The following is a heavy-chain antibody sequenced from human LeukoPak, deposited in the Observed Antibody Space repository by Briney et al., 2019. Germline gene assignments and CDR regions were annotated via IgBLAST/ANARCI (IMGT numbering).Heavy chain of an antibody. CDR2: ISSSSSYI. J-gene: IGHJ4*02. CDR3: ARGYDFWSGYYSFDY. CDR1: GFTFSSYS. D-gene: IGHD3-3*01. V-gene: IGHV3-21*01. Sequence: GGSLRLSCAASGFTFSSYSMNWVRQAPGKGLKWVSSISSSSSYIYYADSVKGRFTISRDNAKNSLYLQMNSLRAEDTAVYYCARGYDFWSGYYSFDYWGQGTLVTVSS.